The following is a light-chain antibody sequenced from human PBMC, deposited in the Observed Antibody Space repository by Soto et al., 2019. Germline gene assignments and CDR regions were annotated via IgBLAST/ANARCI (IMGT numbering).Light chain of an antibody. J-gene: IGKJ4*01. Sequence: ESVLTHSPGTLSLSPGERATLSCRASQSVSSNLAWYQQKPGQPPRLLIYDISTRATGIPTRFSGSGSGTEFTLTINSLQSEDFAVYYCQQYNSWPLTFGGGTKVDIK. CDR3: QQYNSWPLT. V-gene: IGKV3D-15*01. CDR1: QSVSSN. CDR2: DIS.